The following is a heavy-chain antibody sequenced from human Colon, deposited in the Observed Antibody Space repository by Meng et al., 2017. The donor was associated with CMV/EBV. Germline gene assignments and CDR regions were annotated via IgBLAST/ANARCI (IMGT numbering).Heavy chain of an antibody. CDR1: GFTFSRCW. CDR2: INSDGTSA. V-gene: IGHV3-74*01. Sequence: SCAASGFTFSRCWMHWVRQVPGKGLVWGSRINSDGTSASYADSVQGRFTISRDNAKSTLYLQMNSLRAEDTAVYYCARGYSGTYRADYWGQGTLVTVSS. D-gene: IGHD1-26*01. CDR3: ARGYSGTYRADY. J-gene: IGHJ4*02.